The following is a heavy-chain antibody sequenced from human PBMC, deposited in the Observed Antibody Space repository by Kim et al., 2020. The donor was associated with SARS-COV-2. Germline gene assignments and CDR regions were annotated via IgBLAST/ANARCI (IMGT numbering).Heavy chain of an antibody. V-gene: IGHV4-39*01. J-gene: IGHJ6*02. CDR1: GGSISSSSYY. CDR2: IYYSGST. Sequence: SETLSLTCTVSGGSISSSSYYWGWIRQPPGKGLEWIGSIYYSGSTYYNPSLKSRVTISVDTSKNQFSLKLSSVTAADTAVYYCATNYYYYYGMDVWGQGTTVTVSS. CDR3: ATNYYYYYGMDV.